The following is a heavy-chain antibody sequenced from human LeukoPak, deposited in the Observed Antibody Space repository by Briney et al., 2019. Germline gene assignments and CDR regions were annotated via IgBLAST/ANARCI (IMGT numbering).Heavy chain of an antibody. D-gene: IGHD2-2*01. Sequence: ASVKVSCKASGYTFSGYYIHWVRQAPGQGLEWMGWINPNSGGTNYAQKFQGRVTMTRDTSISTVYMEMSRLRYDDTAFYYCARIRYCGGISCYYIDYWGQGTLVTVSA. V-gene: IGHV1-2*02. CDR3: ARIRYCGGISCYYIDY. CDR2: INPNSGGT. J-gene: IGHJ4*02. CDR1: GYTFSGYY.